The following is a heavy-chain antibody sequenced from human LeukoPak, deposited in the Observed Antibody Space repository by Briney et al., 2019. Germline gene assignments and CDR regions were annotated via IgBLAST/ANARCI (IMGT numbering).Heavy chain of an antibody. J-gene: IGHJ4*02. CDR1: GYTFTSYY. CDR2: INPSGGST. D-gene: IGHD3-22*01. V-gene: IGHV1-46*01. Sequence: ASVKVSCKASGYTFTSYYMHWLRQAPGQGLEWMGIINPSGGSTSYAQKFQGRVTMTRDTSTSTVYMELSSLRSEDTAVYYCAFDSSGPYYFDYWGQGTLVTVSS. CDR3: AFDSSGPYYFDY.